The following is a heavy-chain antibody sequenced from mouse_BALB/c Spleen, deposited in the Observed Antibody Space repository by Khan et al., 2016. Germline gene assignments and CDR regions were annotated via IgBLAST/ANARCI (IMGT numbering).Heavy chain of an antibody. CDR3: ARGYYGTSHVDY. V-gene: IGHV14-3*02. Sequence: VQLQQSGAELVKPGASVKLSCTASGFNIKDTYMHWVNQRPEQGLEWIGRIDPANGNTKYDPKFQGKATITADTSSNTAFLQLSSLTSEDTAVYYGARGYYGTSHVDYWGQGTTLTVSS. J-gene: IGHJ2*01. D-gene: IGHD1-1*01. CDR1: GFNIKDTY. CDR2: IDPANGNT.